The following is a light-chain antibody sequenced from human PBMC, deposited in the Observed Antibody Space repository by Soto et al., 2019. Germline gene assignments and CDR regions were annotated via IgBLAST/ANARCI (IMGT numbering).Light chain of an antibody. CDR3: ASYTTSNTFV. J-gene: IGLJ1*01. V-gene: IGLV2-14*01. CDR1: SSNIGDYNY. CDR2: HVS. Sequence: QSVLAQPASVSGSPGQSITISCTGASSNIGDYNYVSWYQQNQGKAPKLIIYHVSYRPSGVSDRFSASKSGNTASLTISRLRAEDEADYYCASYTTSNTFVFGTGTKV.